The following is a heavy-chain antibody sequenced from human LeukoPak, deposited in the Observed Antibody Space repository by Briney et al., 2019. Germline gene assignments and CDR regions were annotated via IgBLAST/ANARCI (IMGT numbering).Heavy chain of an antibody. V-gene: IGHV4-59*01. CDR2: IYYSGAT. J-gene: IGHJ4*02. CDR3: AREITLTGYKFGLGFNY. CDR1: GGSISSYY. D-gene: IGHD5-12*01. Sequence: SETLSLTCTVSGGSISSYYWCWIRQSPEMGLEWIGSIYYSGATDYNPSLKSRVTISADTSNNQFSLRLRSVTAADTAVYYCAREITLTGYKFGLGFNYWGQGTLVTVSS.